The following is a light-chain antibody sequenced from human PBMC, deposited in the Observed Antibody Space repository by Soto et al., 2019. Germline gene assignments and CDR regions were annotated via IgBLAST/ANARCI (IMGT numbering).Light chain of an antibody. CDR1: SSNIGAGYD. V-gene: IGLV1-40*01. J-gene: IGLJ2*01. Sequence: QAVVTQPPSVSGAPAQRVTITCTGSSSNIGAGYDVHWYQQVPGTAPKVLIYGNNIRPAGVPDRFSGSKSGTSASLAITGLQAEDEADYYCQSYDNSLTTYVVFGGGTKLTVL. CDR2: GNN. CDR3: QSYDNSLTTYVV.